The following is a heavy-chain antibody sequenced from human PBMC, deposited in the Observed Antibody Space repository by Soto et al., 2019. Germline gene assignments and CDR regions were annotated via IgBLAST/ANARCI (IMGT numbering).Heavy chain of an antibody. D-gene: IGHD4-4*01. CDR1: GFIVSTSY. Sequence: GGSLRLSCAASGFIVSTSYMSWVRQAPGKGLEWVSIIYNDGSTYYADSVKGRFTVSRDDSKNTLYLEILSLRAEDTAIYYCARDSYTRYWGQGTLVTVSS. CDR2: IYNDGST. V-gene: IGHV3-66*01. CDR3: ARDSYTRY. J-gene: IGHJ4*02.